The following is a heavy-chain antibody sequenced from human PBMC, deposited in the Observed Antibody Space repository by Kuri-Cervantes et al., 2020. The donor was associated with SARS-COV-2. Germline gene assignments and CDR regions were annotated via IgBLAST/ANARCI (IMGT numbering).Heavy chain of an antibody. J-gene: IGHJ3*02. CDR1: VFTVSTNF. CDR2: IYAGGST. V-gene: IGHV3-66*01. CDR3: AREMMGEPGSDDAFDI. D-gene: IGHD3-16*01. Sequence: GGPLRLSCAASVFTVSTNFMGGFGQAPGKGLECVSIIYAGGSTYYADSVKGRFTTSRDNAKKSLFLQMNSLRAEDTAVYYCAREMMGEPGSDDAFDIWGQGTMVTVSS.